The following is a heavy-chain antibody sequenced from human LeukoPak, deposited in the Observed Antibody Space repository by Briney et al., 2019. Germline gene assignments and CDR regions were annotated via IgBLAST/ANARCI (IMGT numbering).Heavy chain of an antibody. J-gene: IGHJ6*03. D-gene: IGHD2-15*01. CDR1: GYSISSGYY. Sequence: SETLSLTCTVSGYSISSGYYWGRIRQPPGKGLEWIGSIYHSGSTYYNPSLKSRVTISVDTSKNQFSLKLSSVTAADTAVYYCASRERYCSGGSCYSAPYYYYYMDVWGKGTTVTVSS. CDR2: IYHSGST. CDR3: ASRERYCSGGSCYSAPYYYYYMDV. V-gene: IGHV4-38-2*02.